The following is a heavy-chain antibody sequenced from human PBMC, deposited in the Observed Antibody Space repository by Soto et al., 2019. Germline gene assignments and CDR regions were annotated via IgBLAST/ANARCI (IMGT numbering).Heavy chain of an antibody. CDR1: GYTFTSYD. V-gene: IGHV1-8*01. CDR2: MNPNSGNT. Sequence: QVQLVQSGAEVKKPGASVKVSCKASGYTFTSYDINWVRQATGQGLEWMGWMNPNSGNTGYAQKFQGRVTMTRNTSISTAYMELSSLRSEATAVYYCARMGVATYDYYYYMDVWGKGTTVTVSS. J-gene: IGHJ6*03. D-gene: IGHD3-3*01. CDR3: ARMGVATYDYYYYMDV.